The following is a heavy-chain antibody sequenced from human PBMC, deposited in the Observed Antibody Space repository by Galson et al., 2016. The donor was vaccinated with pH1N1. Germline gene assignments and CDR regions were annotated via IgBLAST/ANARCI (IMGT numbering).Heavy chain of an antibody. CDR2: INQDGSVK. D-gene: IGHD2-15*01. J-gene: IGHJ4*02. Sequence: SLRLSCAASGFTFSTYWMTWVRQAPGKGLEWVANINQDGSVKYYVDSVKGRFTISRDNARNTLYLQLNSLRAEDTAVYYCAFPPCSGGGCYYDHWGQGTLVTVSS. CDR1: GFTFSTYW. CDR3: AFPPCSGGGCYYDH. V-gene: IGHV3-7*01.